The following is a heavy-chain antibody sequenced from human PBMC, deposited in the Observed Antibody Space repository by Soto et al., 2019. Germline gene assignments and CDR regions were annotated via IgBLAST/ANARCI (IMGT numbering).Heavy chain of an antibody. D-gene: IGHD5-12*01. Sequence: SVKVSCKASGGTFSSYAISWVRQAPGQGLEWMGGIIPIFGTANYAQKFQGRVTITADESTSTAYMELSSLRSEDTAVYYCARSPGYSGYAPGHYFDYWGQGTLVTVSS. CDR3: ARSPGYSGYAPGHYFDY. V-gene: IGHV1-69*13. CDR2: IIPIFGTA. CDR1: GGTFSSYA. J-gene: IGHJ4*02.